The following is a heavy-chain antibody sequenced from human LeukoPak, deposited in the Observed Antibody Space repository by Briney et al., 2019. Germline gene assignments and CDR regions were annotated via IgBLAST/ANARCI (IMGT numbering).Heavy chain of an antibody. Sequence: NPSETLSLTCTVSGGSISSSSYYWGWIRQPPGKGLDWIGSIYYSGSTHYNPSLKSRVTISVDMSKNQFSLKLSSVTAADTAVYYCARVSSGSYFGYWGQGTLVTVSS. CDR1: GGSISSSSYY. D-gene: IGHD1-26*01. J-gene: IGHJ4*02. V-gene: IGHV4-39*07. CDR2: IYYSGST. CDR3: ARVSSGSYFGY.